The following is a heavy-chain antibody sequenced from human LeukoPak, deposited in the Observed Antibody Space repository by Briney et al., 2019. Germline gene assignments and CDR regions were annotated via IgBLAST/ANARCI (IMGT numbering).Heavy chain of an antibody. CDR3: ARGLGGSYYKYTFDI. V-gene: IGHV3-11*01. D-gene: IGHD1-26*01. J-gene: IGHJ3*02. CDR2: ISSGGHPI. Sequence: PGGSLRLSCAASEFTFSDYDMSWIRQAPGKGLEWVSYISSGGHPIYYADSVKGRFTISRDNAKNFLYMQVNSLRAEDTAVYYCARGLGGSYYKYTFDIWGQGTMVTVSS. CDR1: EFTFSDYD.